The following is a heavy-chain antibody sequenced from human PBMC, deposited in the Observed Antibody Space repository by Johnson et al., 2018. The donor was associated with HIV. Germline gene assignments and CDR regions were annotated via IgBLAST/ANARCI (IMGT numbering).Heavy chain of an antibody. D-gene: IGHD5-18*01. V-gene: IGHV3-66*02. CDR1: RITVGSNY. J-gene: IGHJ3*02. CDR3: ARDGRDLVTRGGFDI. CDR2: MFSAGDT. Sequence: VQLVESGGGVVQPGRSLRLSCEASRITVGSNYMSWVRRAPGKGLEWVSVMFSAGDTYYAASVKGRFTISRDNSKNMLYLQMNSLRPDDTAVYYCARDGRDLVTRGGFDIWGPGTVVTVSS.